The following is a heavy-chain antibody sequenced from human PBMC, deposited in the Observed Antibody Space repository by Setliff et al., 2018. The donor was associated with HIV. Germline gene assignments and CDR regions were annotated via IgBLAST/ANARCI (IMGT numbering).Heavy chain of an antibody. Sequence: KSSETLSLTCTVSGGSIASGDYYWNWIRQPPGKGLEWIGYIHYSGFTYYKPSLKSRVTISVDTSRNQFSLKLSSVTAADTAVYYCARYYYGSQTMLDYWGQGTLVTVPQ. V-gene: IGHV4-30-4*08. CDR3: ARYYYGSQTMLDY. D-gene: IGHD3-10*01. CDR1: GGSIASGDYY. CDR2: IHYSGFT. J-gene: IGHJ4*02.